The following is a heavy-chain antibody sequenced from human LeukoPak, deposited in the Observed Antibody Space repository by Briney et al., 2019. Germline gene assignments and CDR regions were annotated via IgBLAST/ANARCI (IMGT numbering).Heavy chain of an antibody. CDR2: IWYDGSNK. Sequence: PGGSLRLSCAASGFTFSSYAMSWVRQAPGKGLEWVAVIWYDGSNKYYADSVKGRFTISRDNAKNSLSLQMNSLRAEDTAVYYCARGQAVGTDDWYFDLWGRGTLVTVSS. D-gene: IGHD6-19*01. J-gene: IGHJ2*01. CDR1: GFTFSSYA. V-gene: IGHV3-33*08. CDR3: ARGQAVGTDDWYFDL.